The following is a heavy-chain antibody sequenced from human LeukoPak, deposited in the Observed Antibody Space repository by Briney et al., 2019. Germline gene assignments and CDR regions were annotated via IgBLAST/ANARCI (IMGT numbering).Heavy chain of an antibody. J-gene: IGHJ4*02. CDR1: AGTFSTYS. D-gene: IGHD4-17*01. CDR3: ARSPYGDYARENYFDY. V-gene: IGHV1-69*01. CDR2: IIPIFGTA. Sequence: SVTVSSTPSAGTFSTYSISWVRQAPAQALEWMGWIIPIFGTANYAQKFQGRVTITADESTSTAYLELSSLRSEDTAVYYCARSPYGDYARENYFDYWGQGTRIIVSA.